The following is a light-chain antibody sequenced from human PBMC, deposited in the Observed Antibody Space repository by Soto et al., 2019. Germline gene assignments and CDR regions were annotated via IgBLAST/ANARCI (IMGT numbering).Light chain of an antibody. CDR1: QSVSSSS. Sequence: PGEGATLSCRASQSVSSSSLTWYQQKRGQAPRLLIYGASTRATGIPVRFSGSGSGTDFTLTISRLEPEDFAVYYCNQYHSSFTFGGGTKVEIK. J-gene: IGKJ4*01. CDR2: GAS. CDR3: NQYHSSFT. V-gene: IGKV3-20*01.